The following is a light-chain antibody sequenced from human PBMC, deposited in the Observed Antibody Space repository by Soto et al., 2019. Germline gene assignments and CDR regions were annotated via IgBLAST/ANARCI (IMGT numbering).Light chain of an antibody. V-gene: IGLV2-14*01. CDR1: SSDLGGYKY. J-gene: IGLJ1*01. CDR2: EVS. CDR3: CSYTTSTAFYV. Sequence: QSALTQPASVSGSPGQSITISCTGTSSDLGGYKYVSWYQQHPGKAPKLMIFEVSNRPSGVSNRFSGSKSGNTASLTISGLQAEDEADYYCCSYTTSTAFYVFGTGTKLTVL.